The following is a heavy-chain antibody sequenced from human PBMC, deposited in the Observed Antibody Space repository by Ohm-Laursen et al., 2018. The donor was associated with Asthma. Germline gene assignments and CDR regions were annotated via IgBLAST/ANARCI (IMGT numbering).Heavy chain of an antibody. J-gene: IGHJ4*02. CDR2: ISYDGSNK. Sequence: SLRLSCSASGFTFSPYGMHWVRQAPGNGLEWVALISYDGSNKYYADSVKGRCTISRDNSKNTLYLQMNSLRAEDTAVFYCASGAVAVAGTTGLDYWGQGTPVTVAS. CDR1: GFTFSPYG. V-gene: IGHV3-30*03. CDR3: ASGAVAVAGTTGLDY. D-gene: IGHD6-19*01.